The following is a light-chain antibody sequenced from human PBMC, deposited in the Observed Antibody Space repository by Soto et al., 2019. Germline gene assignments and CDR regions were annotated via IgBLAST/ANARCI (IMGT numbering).Light chain of an antibody. Sequence: QSVLTQPASVSGSPGQSITISCTGTSSDVGGYNYVSWYQQHPGKAPKLMIYEVSNRPSGVSNRFSGSKSGNTASLTISGLQAEDEADYYSSSYTSSSTLGFGGGTKVTVL. CDR3: SSYTSSSTLG. V-gene: IGLV2-14*01. CDR1: SSDVGGYNY. J-gene: IGLJ3*02. CDR2: EVS.